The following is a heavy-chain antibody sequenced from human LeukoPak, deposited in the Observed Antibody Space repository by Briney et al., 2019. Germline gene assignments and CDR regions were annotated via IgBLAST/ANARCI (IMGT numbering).Heavy chain of an antibody. CDR2: INPNSGGT. CDR1: RYTFTGYY. J-gene: IGHJ6*03. CDR3: ARAVRDGYIDYFYYMDV. D-gene: IGHD5-24*01. V-gene: IGHV1-2*02. Sequence: ASVKVSCKASRYTFTGYYMCWVRQAPGQGLEWMGWINPNSGGTNYAQKFQGRVTMTRDTSISTAYMELSSLRSEDTAIYYCARAVRDGYIDYFYYMDVWGKGTTVTISS.